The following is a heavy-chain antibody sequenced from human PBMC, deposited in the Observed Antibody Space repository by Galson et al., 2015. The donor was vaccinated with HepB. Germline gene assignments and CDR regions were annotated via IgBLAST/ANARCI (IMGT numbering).Heavy chain of an antibody. CDR3: ARSPVRGLRLGELRGWFDP. D-gene: IGHD3-16*01. CDR2: IIPIFGTA. Sequence: SVKVSCKASGGTFSSYAISWVRQAPGQGLEWMGGIIPIFGTANYAQKFQGRVTITADESTSTAYMELSSLRSEDTAVYYCARSPVRGLRLGELRGWFDPWGQGTLVTVSS. CDR1: GGTFSSYA. V-gene: IGHV1-69*13. J-gene: IGHJ5*02.